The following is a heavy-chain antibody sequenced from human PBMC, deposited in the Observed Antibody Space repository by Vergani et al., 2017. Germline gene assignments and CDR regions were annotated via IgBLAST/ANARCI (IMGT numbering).Heavy chain of an antibody. CDR2: IGGSGGST. J-gene: IGHJ2*01. D-gene: IGHD3-3*01. CDR1: GFTFSSYA. Sequence: EVQLLESGGGLVQPGGSLRLSCAASGFTFSSYAMSWVRQAPGKGLAWVSAIGGSGGSTYYSDSLKGRFTISRDNSKNSLYLQMNSLRAEDTSVYYSARDRVYDFWSGAPFDLWGRGTLVTVSS. CDR3: ARDRVYDFWSGAPFDL. V-gene: IGHV3-23*01.